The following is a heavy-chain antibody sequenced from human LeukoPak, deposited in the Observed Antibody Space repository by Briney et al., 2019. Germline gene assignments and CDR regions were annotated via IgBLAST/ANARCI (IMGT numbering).Heavy chain of an antibody. J-gene: IGHJ6*02. V-gene: IGHV3-66*01. CDR1: GFTVSSNY. Sequence: AGGSLRLSCAASGFTVSSNYMSWVRQAPGKGLEWVSVIYSGGSTYYADSVKGRFTISRDNSKNTLYLQMNSLRAEDTAVYYCARDKAVYYYYGMDAWGQGTTVTVSS. CDR2: IYSGGST. CDR3: ARDKAVYYYYGMDA.